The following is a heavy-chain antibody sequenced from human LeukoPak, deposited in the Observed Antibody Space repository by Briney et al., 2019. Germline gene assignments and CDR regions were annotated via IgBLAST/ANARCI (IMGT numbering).Heavy chain of an antibody. Sequence: GGPLRLSCAASGFTFSSYWMHWVRQAPGKGLVWVSRINTDGSSTSYADSVKGRFTISRDNAKNTLYLQMNSLRAEDTAVYYCARDRDSSGWSGGFDYWGKGTLVTVSS. J-gene: IGHJ4*02. V-gene: IGHV3-74*01. D-gene: IGHD6-19*01. CDR2: INTDGSST. CDR1: GFTFSSYW. CDR3: ARDRDSSGWSGGFDY.